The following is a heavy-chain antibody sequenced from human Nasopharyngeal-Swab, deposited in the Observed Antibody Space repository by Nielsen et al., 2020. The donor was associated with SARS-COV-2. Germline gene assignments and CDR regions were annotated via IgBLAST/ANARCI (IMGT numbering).Heavy chain of an antibody. CDR2: ISYDGSNK. V-gene: IGHV3-30*03. Sequence: WIRQPPGKRLEWVAVISYDGSNKYYADSVKGQFTISRDNSKNTLYLQMNSLRAEDTAVYYCARVSSSSTTNWFDPWGQGTLVTVSS. J-gene: IGHJ5*02. CDR3: ARVSSSSTTNWFDP. D-gene: IGHD6-6*01.